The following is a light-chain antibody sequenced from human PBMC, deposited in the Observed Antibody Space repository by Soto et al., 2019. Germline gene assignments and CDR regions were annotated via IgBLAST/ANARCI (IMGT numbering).Light chain of an antibody. CDR2: DVN. V-gene: IGLV2-14*01. Sequence: QSALTQPASLSGSPGQSITISCIGVTSDVGGYKSVSWYQQFPGKAPKLIVYDVNKRPSGISDRFSGSKSGYTASLTISGLQAEDEADYYCSSYTAGGTIFGTGTKLTVL. CDR1: TSDVGGYKS. CDR3: SSYTAGGTI. J-gene: IGLJ1*01.